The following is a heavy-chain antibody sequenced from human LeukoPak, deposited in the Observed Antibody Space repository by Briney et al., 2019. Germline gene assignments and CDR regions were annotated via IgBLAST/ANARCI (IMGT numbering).Heavy chain of an antibody. CDR3: AHIQLAYCGGDCYSRDAFDI. D-gene: IGHD2-21*02. CDR2: IYWDDDK. J-gene: IGHJ3*02. V-gene: IGHV2-5*02. CDR1: GFSLSTSGVG. Sequence: SGPTLVKPTQTLTLTCTFSGFSLSTSGVGVGWIRQPPGKALEWLALIYWDDDKRYSPSLKSRLTITKDTSKNQVVLTMTNMGPVDTATYYCAHIQLAYCGGDCYSRDAFDIWGQGTMVTVSS.